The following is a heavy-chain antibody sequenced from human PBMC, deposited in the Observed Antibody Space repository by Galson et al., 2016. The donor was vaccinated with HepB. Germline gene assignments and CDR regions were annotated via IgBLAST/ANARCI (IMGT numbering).Heavy chain of an antibody. V-gene: IGHV3-43*01. CDR3: ARDRALTGYHYGMDV. CDR2: ITWDGSTT. J-gene: IGHJ6*02. Sequence: SLRLSCAASGFTFDDHTMNWVRQVPGKGLEWVSLITWDGSTTKYADSVKGRFTISRDNSKNSLYLEINSLKTEDSGSYFCARDRALTGYHYGMDVWGLGTTVSVSS. D-gene: IGHD3-9*01. CDR1: GFTFDDHT.